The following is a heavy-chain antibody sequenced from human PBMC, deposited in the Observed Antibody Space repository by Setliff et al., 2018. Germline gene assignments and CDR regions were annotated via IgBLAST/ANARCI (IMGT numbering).Heavy chain of an antibody. J-gene: IGHJ4*02. Sequence: ASVKVSCKASGYTFTHFGINWVRQAPGQGLEWVGWVSPYNGGTYYAQNLQGRVTLTTDTFTTTSHMEVRGLTSDDTAIYYCARETVGAPDYWGQGTLVTVSS. CDR2: VSPYNGGT. CDR3: ARETVGAPDY. D-gene: IGHD1-26*01. V-gene: IGHV1-18*01. CDR1: GYTFTHFG.